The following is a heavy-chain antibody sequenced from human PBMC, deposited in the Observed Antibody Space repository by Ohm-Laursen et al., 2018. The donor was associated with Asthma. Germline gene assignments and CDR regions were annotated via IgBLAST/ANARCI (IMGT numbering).Heavy chain of an antibody. Sequence: SLRLSCAASGFTFSNHWMTWVRQAPGRGLEWVANINQDGSIWGYVDSVKGRFAISRDNAHNSLYLQMNSLRAEDTAFYYCGKGQWEYDYWGQGTLVTVSS. J-gene: IGHJ4*02. CDR3: GKGQWEYDY. D-gene: IGHD1-26*01. V-gene: IGHV3-7*05. CDR1: GFTFSNHW. CDR2: INQDGSIW.